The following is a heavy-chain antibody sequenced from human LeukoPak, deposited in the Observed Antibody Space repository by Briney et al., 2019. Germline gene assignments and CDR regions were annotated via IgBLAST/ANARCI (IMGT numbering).Heavy chain of an antibody. CDR1: GGSISSYY. Sequence: SETLSLTCTVSGGSISSYYWSWIRQPPGKGLEWIGYIYYSGSSNYNPSLKSRVTISVDTSKNQFSLKLSSVTAADTAVYYCARLYYDSSGYYPFDYWGQGTLVTVSS. J-gene: IGHJ4*02. CDR3: ARLYYDSSGYYPFDY. CDR2: IYYSGSS. D-gene: IGHD3-22*01. V-gene: IGHV4-59*08.